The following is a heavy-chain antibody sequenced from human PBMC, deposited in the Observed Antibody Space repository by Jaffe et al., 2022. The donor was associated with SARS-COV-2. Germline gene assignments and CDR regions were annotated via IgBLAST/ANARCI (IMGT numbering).Heavy chain of an antibody. Sequence: QVQLVESGGGLVKPGGSLRLSCAASGFTFSDYYMSWIRQAPGKGLEWVSYISSSGSTIYYADSVKGRFTISRDNAKNSLYLQMNSLRAEDTAVYYCARADIVVVPAAIGPKYYYGMDVWGQGTTVTVSS. CDR2: ISSSGSTI. D-gene: IGHD2-2*02. V-gene: IGHV3-11*01. J-gene: IGHJ6*02. CDR1: GFTFSDYY. CDR3: ARADIVVVPAAIGPKYYYGMDV.